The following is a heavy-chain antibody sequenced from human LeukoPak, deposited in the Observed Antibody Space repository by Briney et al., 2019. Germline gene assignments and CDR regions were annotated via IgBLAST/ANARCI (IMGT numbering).Heavy chain of an antibody. CDR2: IYYSGST. CDR3: ARYCSSTSCQGATYFDY. J-gene: IGHJ4*02. CDR1: GGSISSGDYY. Sequence: SETLSLTCTVSGGSISSGDYYWSWIRQPPGKGLEWIGYIYYSGSTYYNPSLKSRVTISVDTSKNQFSLKLSSVTAADTAVYYCARYCSSTSCQGATYFDYWGQGTLVTVSS. D-gene: IGHD2-2*01. V-gene: IGHV4-30-4*01.